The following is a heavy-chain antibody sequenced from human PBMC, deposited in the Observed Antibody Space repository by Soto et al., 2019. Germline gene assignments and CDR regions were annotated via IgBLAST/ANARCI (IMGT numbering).Heavy chain of an antibody. J-gene: IGHJ6*02. Sequence: QVQLVESGGGVVQPGRSLRLSCAASGFTFSSYGMHWARQAPGKGLEWVAVISYDGSNKYYADSVKGRFTISRDNSKNTLYLQMNSLRAEDTAVYYCAKASSSSDYYGMDVWGQGTTVTVSS. V-gene: IGHV3-30*18. CDR2: ISYDGSNK. CDR1: GFTFSSYG. CDR3: AKASSSSDYYGMDV.